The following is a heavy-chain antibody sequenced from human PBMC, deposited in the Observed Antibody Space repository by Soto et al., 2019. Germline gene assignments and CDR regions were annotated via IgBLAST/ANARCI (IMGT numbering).Heavy chain of an antibody. Sequence: ASVKVSCKASGYTFTSYGISWVRQAPGQGLDWRGWISAYNGNTNYAQKLQGRVTMTTNTSTSTAYMELSSLRSEDTAVYYCARGRGRIAARRNWFDPWGQGTLVTVSS. J-gene: IGHJ5*02. CDR1: GYTFTSYG. CDR3: ARGRGRIAARRNWFDP. D-gene: IGHD6-6*01. V-gene: IGHV1-18*01. CDR2: ISAYNGNT.